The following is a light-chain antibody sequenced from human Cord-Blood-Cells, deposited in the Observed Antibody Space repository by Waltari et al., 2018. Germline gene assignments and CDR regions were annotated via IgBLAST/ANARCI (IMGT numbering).Light chain of an antibody. J-gene: IGKJ1*01. CDR1: QSVSSN. V-gene: IGKV3-15*01. CDR3: QQDNNWPT. CDR2: GAS. Sequence: EIVMTQSPATLSVSPGERATLSCRASQSVSSNLAWYQQKPGQAPRLLIYGASTRATGIPARFSGSGSGTEVTLTISSLQSEDFAGYYCQQDNNWPTFGQGTKVEIK.